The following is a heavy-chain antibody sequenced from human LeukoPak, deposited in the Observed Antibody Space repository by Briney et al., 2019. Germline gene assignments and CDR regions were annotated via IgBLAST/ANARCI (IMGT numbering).Heavy chain of an antibody. CDR1: GFTLDDYG. V-gene: IGHV3-20*04. CDR2: INWNGGST. Sequence: RPGGSLRLSCAASGFTLDDYGMSWVRQAPGKGLEWVSGINWNGGSTGYADSVKGRFTISRDNAKNSLYLQMNSLRAEDTALYYCARDIYDFWSGYYMDVWGKGTTVTVSS. J-gene: IGHJ6*03. CDR3: ARDIYDFWSGYYMDV. D-gene: IGHD3-3*01.